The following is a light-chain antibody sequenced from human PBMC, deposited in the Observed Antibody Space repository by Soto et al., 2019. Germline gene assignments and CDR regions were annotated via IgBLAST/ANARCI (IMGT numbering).Light chain of an antibody. CDR1: QSIRNH. V-gene: IGKV3-11*01. Sequence: EIVLTQSPATLSLSPGERATLSCRASQSIRNHLAWYQQKPGQAPRHLIYDASNRATDIPARFSGSGSGTDFNLTISSLEPEDFAVYYCQQRDTWPPFTFGPGTKVDIK. J-gene: IGKJ3*01. CDR3: QQRDTWPPFT. CDR2: DAS.